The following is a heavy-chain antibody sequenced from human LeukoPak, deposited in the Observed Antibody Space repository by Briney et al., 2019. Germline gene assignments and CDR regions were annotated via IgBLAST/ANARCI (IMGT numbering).Heavy chain of an antibody. CDR1: GGSISGYY. Sequence: SETLSLTCTVSGGSISGYYWTWIRQPAGKGLEWIGRIYTSGNTNYNPSLQSRVTMSVDTSNYQFPLKLSSVTAADTAVYYCARGYNYGYCDYWGREPWSPSPQ. J-gene: IGHJ4*02. V-gene: IGHV4-4*07. CDR3: ARGYNYGYCDY. CDR2: IYTSGNT. D-gene: IGHD5-18*01.